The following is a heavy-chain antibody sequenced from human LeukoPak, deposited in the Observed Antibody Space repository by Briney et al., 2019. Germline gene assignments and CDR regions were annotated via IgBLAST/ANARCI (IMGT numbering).Heavy chain of an antibody. CDR3: AKDLLRIYWRTFDS. J-gene: IGHJ4*02. D-gene: IGHD3-10*01. Sequence: GGSLRLSCVASGFDFSSHAMTWVRQAPGKGLEWVSSFNDTGSSTYYADSVKGLFTISRDNSKNTLYLQMTNLRAEDTAVYFCAKDLLRIYWRTFDSWGQGALVIVSS. CDR2: FNDTGSST. V-gene: IGHV3-23*01. CDR1: GFDFSSHA.